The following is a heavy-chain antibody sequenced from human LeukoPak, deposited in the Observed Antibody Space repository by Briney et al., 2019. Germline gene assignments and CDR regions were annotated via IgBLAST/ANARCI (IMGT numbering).Heavy chain of an antibody. CDR2: INPNSGGT. CDR3: ARAVSSGWHGYYYYYYGMDV. CDR1: GYTFTGYY. Sequence: ASVKVSCKASGYTFTGYYMHWVRQAPGQGLEWMGWINPNSGGTNYAQKFQGRVTMTRDTSISTAYMELSRLRSGDTAVYYCARAVSSGWHGYYYYYYGMDVWGQGTTVTVSS. J-gene: IGHJ6*02. V-gene: IGHV1-2*02. D-gene: IGHD6-19*01.